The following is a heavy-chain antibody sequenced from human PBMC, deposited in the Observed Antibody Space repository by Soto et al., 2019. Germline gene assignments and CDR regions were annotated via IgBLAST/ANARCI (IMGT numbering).Heavy chain of an antibody. Sequence: GGSLRLSCAASGFTFSSYIMNWVRQAPGKGLEWVSSISSSSSYIYYADSVKGRFTISRDNAKNSLYLQMNSLRAEDTAVYYCARERYCSSTSCYKSSIAARAGYSNFYYYGMDVWGQGTTVTVSS. CDR3: ARERYCSSTSCYKSSIAARAGYSNFYYYGMDV. D-gene: IGHD2-2*02. J-gene: IGHJ6*02. CDR1: GFTFSSYI. V-gene: IGHV3-21*01. CDR2: ISSSSSYI.